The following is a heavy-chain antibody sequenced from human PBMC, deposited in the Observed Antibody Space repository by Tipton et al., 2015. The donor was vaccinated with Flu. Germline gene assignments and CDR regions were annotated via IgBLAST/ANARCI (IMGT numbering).Heavy chain of an antibody. J-gene: IGHJ4*02. CDR1: GYSIRSAYY. V-gene: IGHV4-38-2*02. CDR3: ARDPSLGMPDYFDH. D-gene: IGHD2-2*01. CDR2: IYHSGTT. Sequence: TLSLTCSVSGYSIRSAYYWGWVRRPPGKGLEWIGTIYHSGTTYYNPSLKSRLTISVDTSKNQFSLRLVSVTAADTAVYYCARDPSLGMPDYFDHWGQGTLVTASS.